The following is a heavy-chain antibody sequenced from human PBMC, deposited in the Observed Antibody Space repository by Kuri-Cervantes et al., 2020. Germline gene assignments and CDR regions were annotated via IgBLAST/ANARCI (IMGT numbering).Heavy chain of an antibody. CDR3: ARGYSSSWYGSRRALEYYYYGMDV. Sequence: ASVKVSCKASGYTFTSYYMHWVRQAPGQGLEWMGIINPSGGSTSYAQKFQGRVTMTRDTSTSTVYMELSSLRSDDTAVYYCARGYSSSWYGSRRALEYYYYGMDVWGQGTTVTVSS. D-gene: IGHD6-13*01. CDR2: INPSGGST. V-gene: IGHV1-46*01. CDR1: GYTFTSYY. J-gene: IGHJ6*02.